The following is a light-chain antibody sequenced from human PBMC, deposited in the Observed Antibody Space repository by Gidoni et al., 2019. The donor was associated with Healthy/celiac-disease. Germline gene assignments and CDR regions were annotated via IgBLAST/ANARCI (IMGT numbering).Light chain of an antibody. CDR1: QSVLYSSNNKNY. J-gene: IGKJ2*01. Sequence: DIVMTPSPDSLAVSLGERATINCKSSQSVLYSSNNKNYLAWYQQKPGQRPKLLIYWASTRESGFPDRFSGSGSGTDFTLTISSLQAEDVAVYYCQQYYGTPYTCGQGTKLEIK. V-gene: IGKV4-1*01. CDR2: WAS. CDR3: QQYYGTPYT.